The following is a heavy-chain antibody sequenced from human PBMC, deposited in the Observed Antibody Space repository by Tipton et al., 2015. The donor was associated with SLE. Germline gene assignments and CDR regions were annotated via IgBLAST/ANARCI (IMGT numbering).Heavy chain of an antibody. CDR1: GGSFSGYY. CDR3: AGWRTYSINDY. Sequence: TLSLTCAVYGGSFSGYYWSWIRQPPGKGLEWIGYIYYSGSTNYNPSLKSRVTISVDTSKNQFSLKLNSVTAADTAVYYCAGWRTYSINDYWGQGTLVTVSS. J-gene: IGHJ4*02. V-gene: IGHV4-59*01. D-gene: IGHD1-26*01. CDR2: IYYSGST.